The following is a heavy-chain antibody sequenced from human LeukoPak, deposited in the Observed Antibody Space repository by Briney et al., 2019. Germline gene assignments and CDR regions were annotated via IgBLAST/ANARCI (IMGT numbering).Heavy chain of an antibody. J-gene: IGHJ6*02. Sequence: ASVKVSCKASGYTFTSYGISWVRQAPGQGLEWMGWISAYNGNTNYAQKLQGGVTMTTDTSTSTAYMELRSLRSDDTAVYYCAREYYYDSSGYRSYYYGMDVWGQGTTVTVSS. CDR1: GYTFTSYG. CDR3: AREYYYDSSGYRSYYYGMDV. V-gene: IGHV1-18*01. D-gene: IGHD3-22*01. CDR2: ISAYNGNT.